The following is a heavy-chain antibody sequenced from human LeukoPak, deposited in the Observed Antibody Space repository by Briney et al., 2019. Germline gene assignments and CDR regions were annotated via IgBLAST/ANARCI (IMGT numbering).Heavy chain of an antibody. CDR3: ARDPPGIAASGTGG. CDR2: IYSGGTT. Sequence: PGESLTLSCAASGFNVSYNYMNWLRQAPGKGLEWVSLIYSGGTTKYADSVKGRFTISRDNSKNTLYLQMNSLRVEDTAMYYCARDPPGIAASGTGGWGQGTLVTVSS. V-gene: IGHV3-53*01. CDR1: GFNVSYNY. J-gene: IGHJ4*02. D-gene: IGHD6-13*01.